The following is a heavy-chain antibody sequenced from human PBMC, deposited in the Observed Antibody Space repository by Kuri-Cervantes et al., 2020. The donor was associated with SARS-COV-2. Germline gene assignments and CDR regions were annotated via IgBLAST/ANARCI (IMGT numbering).Heavy chain of an antibody. J-gene: IGHJ5*02. Sequence: SETLSLTCAVYGGSFSGYYWSWIRQPPGKGLEWIVEINHSGSTNYNPSLKSRVTISVDTSKTQFSLKLSSVTAADTAVYYCARALLITIFGVVTPYGWFDPWGQGTLVTVSS. V-gene: IGHV4-34*01. D-gene: IGHD3-3*01. CDR2: INHSGST. CDR3: ARALLITIFGVVTPYGWFDP. CDR1: GGSFSGYY.